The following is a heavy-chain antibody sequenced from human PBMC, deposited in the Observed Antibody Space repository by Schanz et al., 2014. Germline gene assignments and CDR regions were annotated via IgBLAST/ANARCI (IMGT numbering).Heavy chain of an antibody. Sequence: EVQLVESGGGLVQSGGSLRLSCAASGFSFSDYSMNWVRQAPGKGLEWISYIKISGDVFYTDSVKGRFTISRDHAKSSLYLQMSSMSDEDTAIYYCVRDYNLGFDNWGQGTLVTVSS. J-gene: IGHJ4*02. CDR2: IKISGDV. CDR1: GFSFSDYS. D-gene: IGHD3-10*01. V-gene: IGHV3-48*02. CDR3: VRDYNLGFDN.